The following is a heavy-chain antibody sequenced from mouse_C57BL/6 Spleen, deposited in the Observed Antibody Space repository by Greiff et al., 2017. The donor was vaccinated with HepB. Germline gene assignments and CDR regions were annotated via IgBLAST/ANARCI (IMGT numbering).Heavy chain of an antibody. Sequence: EVMLVESGGGLVKPGGSLKLSCAASGFTFSDYGMHWVRQAPEKGLEWVAYISSGSSTIYYADTVKGRFTISRDNAKNTLFLQMTSLRSVDTAMYYCARGYDYAGGAWFAYWGQGTLVTVSA. D-gene: IGHD2-4*01. CDR1: GFTFSDYG. V-gene: IGHV5-17*01. CDR3: ARGYDYAGGAWFAY. CDR2: ISSGSSTI. J-gene: IGHJ3*01.